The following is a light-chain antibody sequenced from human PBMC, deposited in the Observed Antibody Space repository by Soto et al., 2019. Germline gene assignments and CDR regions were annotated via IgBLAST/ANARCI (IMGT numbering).Light chain of an antibody. CDR3: QQYNSWPPRT. CDR2: GAS. V-gene: IGKV3-15*01. Sequence: EIVMTQSPASLSVSPGETATLSCRASQSISNSLAWYQQKPGQAPSLLIYGASTRATGIPARFSGSGSGTQVTLTVSSLQSEDSALYYGQQYNSWPPRTFGQGTKLEIK. CDR1: QSISNS. J-gene: IGKJ2*01.